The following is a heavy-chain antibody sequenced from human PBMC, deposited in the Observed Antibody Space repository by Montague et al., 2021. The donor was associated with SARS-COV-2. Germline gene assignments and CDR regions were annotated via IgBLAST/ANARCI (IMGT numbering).Heavy chain of an antibody. CDR3: ARGTEVGAFDY. CDR2: IYYNGRT. D-gene: IGHD1-26*01. CDR1: GGSINGYY. J-gene: IGHJ4*02. V-gene: IGHV4-59*01. Sequence: SETLSLTCTVSGGSINGYYWTWVRQPPGKGLQWIAHIYYNGRTSYIPSLKSRLTVSLDKAKYQFSLELTSVTAADTASYFCARGTEVGAFDYWGQGALVTVSS.